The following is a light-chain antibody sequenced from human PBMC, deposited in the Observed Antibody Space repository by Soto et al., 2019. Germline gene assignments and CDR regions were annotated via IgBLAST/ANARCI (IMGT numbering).Light chain of an antibody. CDR3: PQYNRYSPYT. Sequence: DIQMTQSPSTLSASVGDRVTITCRASPSISSWLACYQQKPGKAPKLLIYKASSLESGVPSRFSGSVSQTDFNLTISWFQPDYLATYYGPQYNRYSPYTFGQGTHLEI. CDR1: PSISSW. J-gene: IGKJ2*01. V-gene: IGKV1-5*03. CDR2: KAS.